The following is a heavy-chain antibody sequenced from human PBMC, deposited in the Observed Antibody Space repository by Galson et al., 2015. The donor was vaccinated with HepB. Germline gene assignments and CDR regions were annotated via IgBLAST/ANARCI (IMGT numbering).Heavy chain of an antibody. V-gene: IGHV4-61*01. Sequence: TLSLTCTVSGGPVSSGNYSWSWVRQPPGKGLEWIGYIHYSGSTNYNPSLKSRVTISIDTSKNQFSLKLSSVTAADTAVYYCAREKIQIYLGYFDLWGRGTLVTVSS. J-gene: IGHJ2*01. CDR1: GGPVSSGNYS. D-gene: IGHD5-18*01. CDR3: AREKIQIYLGYFDL. CDR2: IHYSGST.